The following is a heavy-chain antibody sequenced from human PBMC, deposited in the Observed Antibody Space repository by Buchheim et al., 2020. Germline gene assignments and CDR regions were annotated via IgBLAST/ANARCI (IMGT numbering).Heavy chain of an antibody. Sequence: QVQLVESGGGVVQPGRSLRLTCAASGFTFSSYGMHWVRQAPGKGLEWVAVIWYDGSNKYYADSVKGRFTISRDNSKNTLYLQMNRLRAEDTAVYYCARSTRYCSGGSCYSAAYYFDYWGQGTL. D-gene: IGHD2-15*01. J-gene: IGHJ4*02. CDR1: GFTFSSYG. CDR2: IWYDGSNK. V-gene: IGHV3-33*01. CDR3: ARSTRYCSGGSCYSAAYYFDY.